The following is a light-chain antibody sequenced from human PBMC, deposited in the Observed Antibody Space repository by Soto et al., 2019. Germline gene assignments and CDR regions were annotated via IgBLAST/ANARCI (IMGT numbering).Light chain of an antibody. CDR1: ENIYTN. CDR3: QQYYNWPRT. V-gene: IGKV3-15*01. J-gene: IGKJ5*01. CDR2: GAS. Sequence: MVMTQSPATRSVSPGERATLSCRASENIYTNLAWYQQKPGQAPRLLFYGASTRATGLPARFSGTGSGTEFTLTINSLQAEDSAVYYCQQYYNWPRTFGQGTRWRL.